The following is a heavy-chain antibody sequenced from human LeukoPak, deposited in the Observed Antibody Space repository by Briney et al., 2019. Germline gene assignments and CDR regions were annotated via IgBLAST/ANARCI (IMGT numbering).Heavy chain of an antibody. D-gene: IGHD4-17*01. J-gene: IGHJ4*02. CDR1: GFTVSSIY. V-gene: IGHV3-53*01. Sequence: GGSLRLSCAASGFTVSSIYMNWVRQAPGKGLEWVSVIYIGGTTYYADSVKGRFTISRDNSKNTLYLQMNSLRAEDTAVYYCAGAGYGDYYFYSWGQGTLVTVSS. CDR2: IYIGGTT. CDR3: AGAGYGDYYFYS.